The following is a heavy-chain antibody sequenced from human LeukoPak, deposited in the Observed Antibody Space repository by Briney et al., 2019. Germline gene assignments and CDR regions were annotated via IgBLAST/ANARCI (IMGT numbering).Heavy chain of an antibody. CDR2: INPNSGGT. Sequence: ASVKVSCKASGYTFTGYYMRWVRQAPGQGLEWMGWINPNSGGTNYAQKFQGRVTMTRDTSISTAYMEQSRLRSDDTAVYYCARAGVVVVAATRWFDPWGQGTLVTVSS. J-gene: IGHJ5*02. CDR3: ARAGVVVVAATRWFDP. D-gene: IGHD2-15*01. CDR1: GYTFTGYY. V-gene: IGHV1-2*02.